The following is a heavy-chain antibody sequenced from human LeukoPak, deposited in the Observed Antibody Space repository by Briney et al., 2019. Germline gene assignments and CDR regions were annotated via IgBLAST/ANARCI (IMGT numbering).Heavy chain of an antibody. CDR3: ARGLWFGELFTSGGFDP. CDR2: IYHSGST. Sequence: SETLSLTCTVSGYSISSGYYWGWIRQPPGKGLEWIGSIYHSGSTYYNPSLKSRVTISVDTSKNQFSLKLSSVTAADTAVYYCARGLWFGELFTSGGFDPWGQGTLVTVSS. D-gene: IGHD3-10*01. J-gene: IGHJ5*02. CDR1: GYSISSGYY. V-gene: IGHV4-38-2*02.